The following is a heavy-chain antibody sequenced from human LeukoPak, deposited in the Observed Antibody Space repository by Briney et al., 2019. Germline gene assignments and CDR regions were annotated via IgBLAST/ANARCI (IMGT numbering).Heavy chain of an antibody. CDR3: AKDFWSGNYYDSSGYFDY. Sequence: GGSLRLSCAASGFTFSSYSMNWVRQAPGKGLEWVSAISGSGGSTYYADSVKGRFTISRDNSKNTLYLQMNSLRAEDTAVYYCAKDFWSGNYYDSSGYFDYWGQGTLVTVSS. J-gene: IGHJ4*02. V-gene: IGHV3-23*01. CDR2: ISGSGGST. CDR1: GFTFSSYS. D-gene: IGHD3-22*01.